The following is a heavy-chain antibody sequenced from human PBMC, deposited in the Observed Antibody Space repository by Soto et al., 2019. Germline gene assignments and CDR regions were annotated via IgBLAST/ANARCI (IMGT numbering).Heavy chain of an antibody. Sequence: EVQLLESGGGFVQPGGSLRLSCAASGFTFTNYALSWVRQAPGKGLEWVSTIGGGSGSTSYADSVKGRFSISRENSKKILYLQVSGLRAEDTALYYCATRMYRTGWYSFVSWGQGTLVTVSS. CDR1: GFTFTNYA. CDR3: ATRMYRTGWYSFVS. J-gene: IGHJ4*02. CDR2: IGGGSGST. V-gene: IGHV3-23*01. D-gene: IGHD6-13*01.